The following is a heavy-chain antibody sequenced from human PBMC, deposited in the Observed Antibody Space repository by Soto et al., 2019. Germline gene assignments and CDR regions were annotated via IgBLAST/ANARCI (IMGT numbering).Heavy chain of an antibody. CDR1: GFTFSTYG. J-gene: IGHJ5*02. Sequence: GSLKLCCAASGFTFSTYGMLWVRQAPGKGLVWVSYINNDGSYTTYADSVKGRFTISRDNAENTLYLQMNSLRAEDPAVYFCAKDRLASTRGRCDLWGQGTLVTVSS. D-gene: IGHD2-2*01. CDR3: AKDRLASTRGRCDL. CDR2: INNDGSYT. V-gene: IGHV3-74*03.